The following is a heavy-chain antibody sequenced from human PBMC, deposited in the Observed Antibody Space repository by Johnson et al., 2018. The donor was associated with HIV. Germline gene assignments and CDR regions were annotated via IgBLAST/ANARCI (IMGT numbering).Heavy chain of an antibody. CDR1: GFTFSSYA. D-gene: IGHD5-12*01. V-gene: IGHV3-30*04. J-gene: IGHJ3*02. CDR3: AKCRGLGARGAFDI. Sequence: QVQLVESGGGVVQPGRSLRLSCAASGFTFSSYAMHWVRQAPGKGLEWVAVISYDGSNKYYADFVKGRFTISRDNSKNTLYMQMSSLGAEDTAVYYCAKCRGLGARGAFDIWGQGTMVTVSS. CDR2: ISYDGSNK.